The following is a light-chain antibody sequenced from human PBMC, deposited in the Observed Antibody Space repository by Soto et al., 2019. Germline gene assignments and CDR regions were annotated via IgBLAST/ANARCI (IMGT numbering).Light chain of an antibody. Sequence: QSALTQPPSVSGAPGQTVTISCTGSSPNIGAGYDVHWYQQLPGTAPKLLIYGNSNRPSGVPDRFSGSKSGTSASLAITGLQAEDEADYYCQSYDSSLSGAGFGGGTKLTVL. CDR1: SPNIGAGYD. CDR3: QSYDSSLSGAG. CDR2: GNS. V-gene: IGLV1-40*01. J-gene: IGLJ3*02.